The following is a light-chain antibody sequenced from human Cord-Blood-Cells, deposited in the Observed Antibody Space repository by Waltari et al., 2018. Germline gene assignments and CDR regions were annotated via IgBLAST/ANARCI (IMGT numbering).Light chain of an antibody. Sequence: DIQMPQSPSSLSASVGDRVTITCRTRQSISSYLNWDQQKPGKAPKLLIYAASSLQSGVPSRFSGSGSGTDFTLTISSLQPEDFATYYCQQSYSTPYTFGQGTKLEIK. J-gene: IGKJ2*01. CDR1: QSISSY. CDR3: QQSYSTPYT. V-gene: IGKV1-39*01. CDR2: AAS.